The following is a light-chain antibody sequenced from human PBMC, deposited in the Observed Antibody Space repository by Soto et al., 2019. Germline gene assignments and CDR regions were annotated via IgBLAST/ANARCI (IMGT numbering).Light chain of an antibody. CDR3: GTWDSSLSAL. J-gene: IGLJ2*01. Sequence: QSVLTQPPSVSAAPGQKVTISCSGSSSNIGNNYVSWYQQLPGTAPKLLIYDNNKRPLGIPDRFSGSKSGTSATLGITGLQTGDEADYYCGTWDSSLSALFGGGTKVTVL. V-gene: IGLV1-51*01. CDR1: SSNIGNNY. CDR2: DNN.